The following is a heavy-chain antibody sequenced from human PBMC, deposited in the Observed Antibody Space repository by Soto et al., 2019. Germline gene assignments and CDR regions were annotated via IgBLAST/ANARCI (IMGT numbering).Heavy chain of an antibody. CDR1: GDSISNLDYF. V-gene: IGHV4-30-4*01. J-gene: IGHJ5*01. CDR3: ARGRYCLTGRCFPNWFDS. CDR2: SYKSATT. D-gene: IGHD7-27*01. Sequence: SETLSLTCSVSGDSISNLDYFWAWIRQPPGQALEYIGYSYKSATTYYNPSFESRVAISVGTSKSQFSLNVTSVTAADTDVYFCARGRYCLTGRCFPNWFDSWGQGALVTVSS.